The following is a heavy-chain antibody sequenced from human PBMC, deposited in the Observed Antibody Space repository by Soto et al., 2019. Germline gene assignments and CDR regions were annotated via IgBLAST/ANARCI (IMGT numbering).Heavy chain of an antibody. J-gene: IGHJ4*02. V-gene: IGHV2-5*02. CDR1: GFSLTTSGVG. CDR2: IYWDDDK. CDR3: AHSVLRTVFGLVTTTAIYFDF. D-gene: IGHD3-3*01. Sequence: QITLNESGPTQVKPRQTLTLTCTFSGFSLTTSGVGVGWIRQSPGKAPEWLALIYWDDDKRYSPSLTSRLTITKDTSKNQVVLTMADLDPADTAIYYCAHSVLRTVFGLVTTTAIYFDFRSQGTPVAVSS.